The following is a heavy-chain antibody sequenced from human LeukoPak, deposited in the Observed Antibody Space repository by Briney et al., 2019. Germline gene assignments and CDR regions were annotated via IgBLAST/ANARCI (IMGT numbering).Heavy chain of an antibody. CDR3: ARGMGSGWYSNWFDP. D-gene: IGHD6-19*01. Sequence: PSETLSLTCTVSGGSISSYYWSWIRQPAGKGLEWIVRIYTSGSTNYNPSLKSRVTMSVDTSKNQFSLKLSSVTAADTAVYYSARGMGSGWYSNWFDPWGQGTLVTVSS. V-gene: IGHV4-4*07. J-gene: IGHJ5*02. CDR1: GGSISSYY. CDR2: IYTSGST.